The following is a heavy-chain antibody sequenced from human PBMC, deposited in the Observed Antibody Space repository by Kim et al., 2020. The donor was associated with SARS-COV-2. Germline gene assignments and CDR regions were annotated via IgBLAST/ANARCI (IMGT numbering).Heavy chain of an antibody. Sequence: NPSPKSRVTISVATSKNQFSRKLSSVTAADTAVYYCARADIVATRGHFDYWGQGTLVTVSS. V-gene: IGHV4-39*01. D-gene: IGHD5-12*01. CDR3: ARADIVATRGHFDY. J-gene: IGHJ4*02.